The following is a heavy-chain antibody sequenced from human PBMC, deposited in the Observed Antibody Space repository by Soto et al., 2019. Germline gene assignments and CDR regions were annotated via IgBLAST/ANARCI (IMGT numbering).Heavy chain of an antibody. CDR1: GFTFDDYA. J-gene: IGHJ6*03. Sequence: PGGSLRLSCAASGFTFDDYAMHWVRQAPGKGLEWVSGISWNSGSIGYADSVKGRFTISRDNAKNSLYLQMNSLRAEDTALYYCAKGHASTSPKYYYYYYMDGWGKGTTVTVSS. V-gene: IGHV3-9*01. CDR2: ISWNSGSI. CDR3: AKGHASTSPKYYYYYYMDG.